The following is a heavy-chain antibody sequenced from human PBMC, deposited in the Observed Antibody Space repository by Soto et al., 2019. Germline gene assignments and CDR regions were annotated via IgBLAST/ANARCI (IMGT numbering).Heavy chain of an antibody. CDR1: GGSINTVDYW. V-gene: IGHV4-30-4*01. CDR3: ARGPSGDKVDS. D-gene: IGHD7-27*01. CDR2: IYDGGRT. Sequence: QVQLQESGPGLEKPSQTLSLTCTVSGGSINTVDYWWSWIRKSPDMGLEWIGHIYDGGRTYNNPSLESRFTMSVDTSKSQLSLTLSSVSAADTAVYYCARGPSGDKVDSWGQGTLVTVSS. J-gene: IGHJ4*02.